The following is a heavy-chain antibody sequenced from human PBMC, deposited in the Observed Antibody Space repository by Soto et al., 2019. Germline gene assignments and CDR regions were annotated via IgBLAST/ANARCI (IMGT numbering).Heavy chain of an antibody. D-gene: IGHD3-10*01. CDR2: INHSGST. J-gene: IGHJ4*02. CDR1: GGSFSGYY. CDR3: ARGIFNRRYYYGSGSYSYFDY. V-gene: IGHV4-34*01. Sequence: TSETLSLTCAVYGGSFSGYYWSWIRQPPGKGLEWIGEINHSGSTNYNPSLKSRVTISVDTSKNQFSLKLSSVTAADTAVYYCARGIFNRRYYYGSGSYSYFDYWGQGTLVTVSS.